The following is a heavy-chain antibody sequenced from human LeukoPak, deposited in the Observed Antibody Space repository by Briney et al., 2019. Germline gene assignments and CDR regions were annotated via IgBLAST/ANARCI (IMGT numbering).Heavy chain of an antibody. Sequence: GGSLRLSCAASGFTFSSYAMHWVRQAPGKGLEWVAVISYDGSNKYYADSVKGRLTISRDNSKNTLYLQMNSLRAEDTAVYYCASAYCSGGSCYYYYGMDVWGQGTTVTVSS. J-gene: IGHJ6*02. V-gene: IGHV3-30*04. CDR2: ISYDGSNK. CDR1: GFTFSSYA. D-gene: IGHD2-15*01. CDR3: ASAYCSGGSCYYYYGMDV.